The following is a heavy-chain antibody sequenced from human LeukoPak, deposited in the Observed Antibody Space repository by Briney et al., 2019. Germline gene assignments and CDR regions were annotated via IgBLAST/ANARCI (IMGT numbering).Heavy chain of an antibody. J-gene: IGHJ4*02. D-gene: IGHD6-19*01. CDR1: GGSISNYY. CDR3: ARHTEADYSSGWYYFDY. CDR2: IYSSGNT. Sequence: SETLSLTCTVSGGSISNYYWSWIRQPPGKGLEWIAYIYSSGNTNYNPSLKSRVTISVDTSKNQFSLKLSSVTAADTAVYYCARHTEADYSSGWYYFDYWGQGTLVTVSS. V-gene: IGHV4-59*08.